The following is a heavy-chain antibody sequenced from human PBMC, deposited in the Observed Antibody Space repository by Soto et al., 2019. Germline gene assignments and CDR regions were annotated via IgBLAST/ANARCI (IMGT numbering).Heavy chain of an antibody. J-gene: IGHJ6*02. V-gene: IGHV1-69*01. CDR2: VMPTFGAG. CDR3: AASRGFYEAMDA. CDR1: GGAFINYA. Sequence: QVQLVQSGAEVKKPGSSVKVSCTASGGAFINYAVSWVRQAPGQGLEWMGAVMPTFGAGVYAQKFQGRLTIFADESTNTASRNVSSMTFEEAAIYYCAASRGFYEAMDAWGQGTTLTVSS. D-gene: IGHD3-22*01.